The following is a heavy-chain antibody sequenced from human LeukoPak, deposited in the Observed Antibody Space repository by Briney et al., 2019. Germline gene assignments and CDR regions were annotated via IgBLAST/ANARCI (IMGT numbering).Heavy chain of an antibody. CDR2: ITTSSSYM. J-gene: IGHJ6*03. D-gene: IGHD6-19*01. CDR3: ARDPYSGGYGAYYYYYMDV. V-gene: IGHV3-21*01. Sequence: PGGSLRLSCAASGFTFSAYNMNWVRRTPGKGLEWVSSITTSSSYMFYADSVRGRFTISGDNAENSLYLQMNSLRDEDTAVYYCARDPYSGGYGAYYYYYMDVWGKGTTVTVSS. CDR1: GFTFSAYN.